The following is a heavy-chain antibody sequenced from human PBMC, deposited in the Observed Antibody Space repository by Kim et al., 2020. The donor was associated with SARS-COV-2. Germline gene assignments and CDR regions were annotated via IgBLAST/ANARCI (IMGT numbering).Heavy chain of an antibody. CDR2: IYYSGST. CDR1: GGSISSYY. D-gene: IGHD6-19*01. V-gene: IGHV4-59*08. CDR3: ARHQQSSGWNNYYYYYGMDV. Sequence: SETLSLICTVSGGSISSYYWSWIRQPPGKGLEWIGYIYYSGSTNYNPSLKSRVTISVDTSKNQFSLKLSSVTAADTAVYYCARHQQSSGWNNYYYYYGMDVWGQGTTVTVSS. J-gene: IGHJ6*02.